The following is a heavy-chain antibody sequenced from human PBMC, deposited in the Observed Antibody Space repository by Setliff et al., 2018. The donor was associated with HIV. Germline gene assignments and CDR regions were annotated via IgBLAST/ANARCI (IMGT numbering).Heavy chain of an antibody. J-gene: IGHJ4*01. V-gene: IGHV1-3*01. CDR1: GYTFTTYS. CDR3: ARGALLAVFDFDH. D-gene: IGHD3-10*01. CDR2: INVGNGDT. Sequence: ASVKVSCKASGYTFTTYSLHWVRQAPGQSLEWMGWINVGNGDTMYSQDLQGRITITRDTSANTAYMELSRLRSDDTAVYFCARGALLAVFDFDHWGHGTLVTSPQ.